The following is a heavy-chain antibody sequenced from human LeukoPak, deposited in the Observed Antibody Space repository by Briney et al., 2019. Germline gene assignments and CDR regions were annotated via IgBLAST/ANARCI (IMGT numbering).Heavy chain of an antibody. Sequence: PGVSLRLFCAASGFTFSSYSMNWVRQAPGKGLEWVSSISSSSSYIYYADSVKGRFTISRDNAKNSLYLQMNSLRAEDTAVYYCARVGYYYDSSGYYYYFDYWGQGTLVTVSS. V-gene: IGHV3-21*01. D-gene: IGHD3-22*01. CDR3: ARVGYYYDSSGYYYYFDY. CDR2: ISSSSSYI. J-gene: IGHJ4*02. CDR1: GFTFSSYS.